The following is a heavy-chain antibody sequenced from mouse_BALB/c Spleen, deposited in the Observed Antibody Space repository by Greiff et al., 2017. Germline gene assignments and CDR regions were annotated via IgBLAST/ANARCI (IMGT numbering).Heavy chain of an antibody. CDR1: GFTFSDYG. CDR2: ISNLAYSI. Sequence: EVKLQESGGGLVQPGGSRKLSCAASGFTFSDYGMAWVRQAPGKGPEWVAFISNLAYSIYYADTVTGRFTISRENAKNTLYLEMSSLRSEDTAMYYCARDDGYYAYWGQGTLVTVSA. D-gene: IGHD2-3*01. V-gene: IGHV5-15*02. CDR3: ARDDGYYAY. J-gene: IGHJ3*01.